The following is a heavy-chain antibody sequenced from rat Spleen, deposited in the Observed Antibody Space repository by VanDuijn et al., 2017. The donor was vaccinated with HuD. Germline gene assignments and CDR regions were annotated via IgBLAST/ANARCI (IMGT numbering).Heavy chain of an antibody. CDR2: ILSGGST. D-gene: IGHD1-11*01. J-gene: IGHJ3*01. CDR1: GFSLTNNG. V-gene: IGHV2S8*01. CDR3: TRTDGGYTQHWFAY. Sequence: QVQLKESGPGLVQPSQTLSLTCTVSGFSLTNNGVSWVRQPPGKDLEWIAAILSGGSTKYNSALKSRLSISRDTSKSQVFLKMNSLQTEDTATYFCTRTDGGYTQHWFAYWGQGTLVTVSS.